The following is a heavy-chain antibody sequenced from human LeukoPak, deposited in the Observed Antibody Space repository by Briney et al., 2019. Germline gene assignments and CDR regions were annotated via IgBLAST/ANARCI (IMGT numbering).Heavy chain of an antibody. CDR2: ISPSGDYT. J-gene: IGHJ4*02. D-gene: IGHD6-19*01. CDR3: ARDNSGWSVDY. CDR1: GYTFSSYY. Sequence: ASVKVSCKASGYTFSSYYMHWVRQAPGQGLEWMGIISPSGDYTRYAQKLQGRVSMTLDTSTSSVYMQLNSLESEDTAMYYCARDNSGWSVDYWGQGTRVTVSS. V-gene: IGHV1-46*04.